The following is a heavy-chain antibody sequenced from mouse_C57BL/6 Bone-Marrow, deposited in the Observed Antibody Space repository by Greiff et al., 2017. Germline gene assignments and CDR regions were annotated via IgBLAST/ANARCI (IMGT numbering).Heavy chain of an antibody. CDR1: GYSITSGYY. Sequence: VQLQESGPGLVKPSQSLSLTCSVTGYSITSGYYWNWIRQFPGNKLEWMGYISYDGSNNYNPSLKNRISITRDTSKNQFFLKLNSVTTEDTATYYCAREDDYDGAWFAYWGQGTLVTVSA. J-gene: IGHJ3*01. V-gene: IGHV3-6*01. CDR2: ISYDGSN. CDR3: AREDDYDGAWFAY. D-gene: IGHD2-4*01.